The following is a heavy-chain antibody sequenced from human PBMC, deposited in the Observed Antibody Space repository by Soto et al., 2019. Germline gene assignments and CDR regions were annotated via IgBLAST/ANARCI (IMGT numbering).Heavy chain of an antibody. CDR3: ARPFLRSDYLPEFRDRMDV. Sequence: SETLSLTCTVSGGSIDSFYWSWIRQFAGKGLEWVGYIYYSGSTTNYNPSLKSRATLSVDTTKKQFSLKLSSMTDADTAVYYCARPFLRSDYLPEFRDRMDVWGQGTTVTVSS. D-gene: IGHD3-10*01. V-gene: IGHV4-59*01. CDR1: GGSIDSFY. CDR2: IYYSGSTT. J-gene: IGHJ6*02.